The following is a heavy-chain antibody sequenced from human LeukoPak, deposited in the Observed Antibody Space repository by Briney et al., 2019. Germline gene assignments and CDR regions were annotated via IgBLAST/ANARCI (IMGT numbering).Heavy chain of an antibody. CDR2: IILIFGTA. Sequence: SVKVSCKASGGTFSTSVISWVRQAPGQGLEWMGGIILIFGTANYAQKFQGRVTITADESTCTAYMELSSLRSEDTAVYYCARGRHNPFDPWGQGTLVTVSS. CDR3: ARGRHNPFDP. CDR1: GGTFSTSV. V-gene: IGHV1-69*01. J-gene: IGHJ5*02. D-gene: IGHD5-24*01.